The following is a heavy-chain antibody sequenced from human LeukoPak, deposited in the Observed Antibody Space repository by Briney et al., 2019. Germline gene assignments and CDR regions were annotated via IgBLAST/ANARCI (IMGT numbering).Heavy chain of an antibody. CDR1: GFTFSSHA. D-gene: IGHD6-13*01. Sequence: GGSLRLSCAASGFTFSSHAMTWVRQAPGKGLEWVATIRDNGGTRDYADSVKGRFTISRDNSKSTLYLQMNSLRAEDTAVYYCAKAIAAAAYFQHWGQGTLVTVSS. V-gene: IGHV3-23*01. CDR2: IRDNGGTR. J-gene: IGHJ1*01. CDR3: AKAIAAAAYFQH.